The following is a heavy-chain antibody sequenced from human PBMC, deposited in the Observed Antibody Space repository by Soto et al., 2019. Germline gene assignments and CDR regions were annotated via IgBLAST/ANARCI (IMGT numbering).Heavy chain of an antibody. Sequence: SVKVSCKASGGTFSSYAISWVRQAPGQGLEWMGGIIPTFGTANYAQKFQGRVTITADESTSTAYMELSSLRSEDTAVYYCARTHFDWLTTRWGPGWFDPWGQGTLVTVSS. CDR1: GGTFSSYA. CDR3: ARTHFDWLTTRWGPGWFDP. J-gene: IGHJ5*02. D-gene: IGHD3-9*01. V-gene: IGHV1-69*13. CDR2: IIPTFGTA.